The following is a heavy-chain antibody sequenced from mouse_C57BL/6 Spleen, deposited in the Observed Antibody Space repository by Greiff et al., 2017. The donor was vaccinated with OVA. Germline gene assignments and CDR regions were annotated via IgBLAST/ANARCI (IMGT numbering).Heavy chain of an antibody. D-gene: IGHD1-1*01. V-gene: IGHV5-17*01. CDR2: ISSGSSTI. Sequence: EVHLVESGGGLVKPGGSLKLSCAASGFTFSDYGMHWVRQAPEKGLEWVAYISSGSSTIYYADTVKGRFTITRDNAKNTLFLQMTSLRSEDTAMYYCASRYYGSEVYFDYWGQGTTLTVSS. J-gene: IGHJ2*01. CDR1: GFTFSDYG. CDR3: ASRYYGSEVYFDY.